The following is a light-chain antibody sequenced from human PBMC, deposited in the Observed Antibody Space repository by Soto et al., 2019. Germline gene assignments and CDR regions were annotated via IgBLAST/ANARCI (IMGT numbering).Light chain of an antibody. V-gene: IGLV1-51*01. CDR2: DNN. J-gene: IGLJ2*01. Sequence: QSVLTQPPSVSAAPGEKVSISCSGGSSNMGSNYVSWYQQLPGAAPKLLIYDNNKRPSGIPDRFPGSTSGTSATLGITGLQAGDEADYYCGTWDSSLPVSVVFGGGTKVTVL. CDR1: SSNMGSNY. CDR3: GTWDSSLPVSVV.